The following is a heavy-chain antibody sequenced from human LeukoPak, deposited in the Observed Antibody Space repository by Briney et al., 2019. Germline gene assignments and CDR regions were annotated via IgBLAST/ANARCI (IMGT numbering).Heavy chain of an antibody. J-gene: IGHJ4*02. D-gene: IGHD6-13*01. Sequence: GGSLRLSCAASGFTFSSYSMNWVRQAPGKGLEWVSFISSSRSYIYYADSVKGRLTISRDNAKNSLYLQMNSLRAEDTAVYYCARFIAAPYYFDYWGRGTLVTVSS. CDR2: ISSSRSYI. CDR3: ARFIAAPYYFDY. CDR1: GFTFSSYS. V-gene: IGHV3-21*01.